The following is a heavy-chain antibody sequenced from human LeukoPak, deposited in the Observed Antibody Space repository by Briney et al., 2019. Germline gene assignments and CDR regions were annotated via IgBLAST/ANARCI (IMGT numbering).Heavy chain of an antibody. CDR3: AQRHSRGWFYFAY. Sequence: SGGSLRLSCAASGFSSSSYAMSWVRQAPGKELEWASSFSDSGTSTFYADSVKGRFTISRGSSKNTLYLQMNSLRAEDTAVYYCAQRHSRGWFYFAYWGQGTLVTVSS. CDR1: GFSSSSYA. V-gene: IGHV3-23*01. CDR2: FSDSGTST. D-gene: IGHD6-19*01. J-gene: IGHJ4*02.